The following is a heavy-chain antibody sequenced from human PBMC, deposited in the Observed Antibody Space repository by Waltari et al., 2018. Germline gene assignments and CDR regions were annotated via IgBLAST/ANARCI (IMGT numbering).Heavy chain of an antibody. V-gene: IGHV3-53*01. CDR3: ATSMAVAGKGRGWFDS. Sequence: EVQLVESGGGLIQPGGSLRLSCAASGFTVRNYMRWVRQAPGKGLEGVSVIDTGGSTDYADSVKGRFTISRDNAKNTLYLQMNSLRAEDTAVYYCATSMAVAGKGRGWFDSWGQGTLVTVSS. CDR2: IDTGGST. J-gene: IGHJ5*01. D-gene: IGHD6-19*01. CDR1: GFTVRNY.